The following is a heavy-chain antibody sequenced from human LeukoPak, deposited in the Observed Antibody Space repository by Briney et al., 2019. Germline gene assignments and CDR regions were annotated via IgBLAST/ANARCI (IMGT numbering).Heavy chain of an antibody. CDR1: GGSISTFY. Sequence: PSETLSLTCTVSGGSISTFYWSWIRQPAGKGLEWIGRIFTSGSTNYNPSLKSRVTMSVDTSKNQFSLKVSSVTAADTAVYYCARVRGSSWNTGYYYHYMDVWGKGTTVTISS. CDR3: ARVRGSSWNTGYYYHYMDV. J-gene: IGHJ6*03. V-gene: IGHV4-4*07. CDR2: IFTSGST. D-gene: IGHD6-13*01.